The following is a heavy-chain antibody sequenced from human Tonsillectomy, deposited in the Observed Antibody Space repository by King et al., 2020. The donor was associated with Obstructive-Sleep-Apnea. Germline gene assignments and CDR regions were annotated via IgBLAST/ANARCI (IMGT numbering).Heavy chain of an antibody. CDR1: GFSLSSRGVG. Sequence: ITLKESGPTLVKPTQTLTLTCTFSGFSLSSRGVGVGWIRQPPGKALEWLALIYWDDDHRYSPSLKIRLTITKDTSRNQVVLTMTNMDPVDTATYYCAHSNAYSGGWYRIAYWGQGTLVTVSS. J-gene: IGHJ4*02. V-gene: IGHV2-5*02. CDR2: IYWDDDH. D-gene: IGHD6-19*01. CDR3: AHSNAYSGGWYRIAY.